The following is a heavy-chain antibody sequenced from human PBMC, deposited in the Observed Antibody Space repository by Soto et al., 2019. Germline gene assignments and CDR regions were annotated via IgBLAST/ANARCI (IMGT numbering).Heavy chain of an antibody. CDR1: GFTFSSYA. V-gene: IGHV3-23*01. CDR2: ISGSGGST. D-gene: IGHD3-22*01. Sequence: PGGSLRLSCAASGFTFSSYAMSWVRQAPGKGLEWVSAISGSGGSTYYADSVKGRFTISRDNSKNTLYLQMNSLRAEDTAVYYCAKGIAGYYYDSSGYGNDAFDIWGQWTMVTVSS. CDR3: AKGIAGYYYDSSGYGNDAFDI. J-gene: IGHJ3*02.